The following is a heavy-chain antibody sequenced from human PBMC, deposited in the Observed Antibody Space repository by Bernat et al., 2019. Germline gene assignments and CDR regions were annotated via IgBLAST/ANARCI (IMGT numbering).Heavy chain of an antibody. Sequence: QVQLQESGPGLVKPSQTLSLTCTVSGGSISSGGYYWSWIRQHPGKGPEWIGYIYYSGSTYYNPSLKSRVTISVDTSKNQFSLKLSSVTAADTAVYYCARDRPPEPGGYCSSTSCYVSGMDVWGQGTTVTVSS. J-gene: IGHJ6*02. CDR3: ARDRPPEPGGYCSSTSCYVSGMDV. CDR2: IYYSGST. CDR1: GGSISSGGYY. V-gene: IGHV4-31*03. D-gene: IGHD2-2*01.